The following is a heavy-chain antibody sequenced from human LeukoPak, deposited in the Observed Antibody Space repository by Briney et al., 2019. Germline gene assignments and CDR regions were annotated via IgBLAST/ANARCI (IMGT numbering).Heavy chain of an antibody. V-gene: IGHV3-49*03. D-gene: IGHD1-26*01. CDR1: GGSISSYY. J-gene: IGHJ4*02. CDR3: TRWDGTEIDY. CDR2: IRSQIYGGTP. Sequence: LSLTCTVSGGSISSYYWSWIRQPPGKGLEWIGFIRSQIYGGTPEYAASVKGRFTISRNDSKSIASLHMDSLKTEDTAVYYCTRWDGTEIDYWGQGTLVTVS.